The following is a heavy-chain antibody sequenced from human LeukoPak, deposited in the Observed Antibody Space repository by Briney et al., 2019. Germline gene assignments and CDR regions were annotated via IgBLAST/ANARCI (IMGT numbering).Heavy chain of an antibody. J-gene: IGHJ4*02. Sequence: GGSLRLSCAASGFTFSDHYMDWVRQAPGKGLEWVGSTRNKANSYTTEYAASVKGRFTISRDDSKNSLYLQMNSLKTEDTAVYYCARGGSGYYFFDYWGQGTLVTVSS. V-gene: IGHV3-72*01. D-gene: IGHD3-9*01. CDR2: TRNKANSYTT. CDR3: ARGGSGYYFFDY. CDR1: GFTFSDHY.